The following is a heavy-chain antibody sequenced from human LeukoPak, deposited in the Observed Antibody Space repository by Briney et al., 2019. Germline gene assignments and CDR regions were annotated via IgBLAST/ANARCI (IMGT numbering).Heavy chain of an antibody. Sequence: GRSLRLSCAASGFTFSSYGMHWVRQAPGKGLEWVAVIWYDGSNKYYADSVKGRFTISRDNAKNSLYLQMNSLRAEDTAVYYCARLCSSTSWEDYWGQGTLVAVSS. J-gene: IGHJ4*02. D-gene: IGHD2-2*01. V-gene: IGHV3-33*01. CDR1: GFTFSSYG. CDR2: IWYDGSNK. CDR3: ARLCSSTSWEDY.